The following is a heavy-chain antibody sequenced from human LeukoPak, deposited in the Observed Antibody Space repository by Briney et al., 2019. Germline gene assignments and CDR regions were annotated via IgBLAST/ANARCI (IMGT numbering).Heavy chain of an antibody. V-gene: IGHV3-48*04. Sequence: GGSLRLSCLASGLTLSNYGMHWVRQAPGKGLEWLSYISASGRTTYYADSVKGRFSMSRDNANNSVFLEMNSLRVDDTALYYCARDLEEDWGQGTLVTVSS. CDR1: GLTLSNYG. CDR2: ISASGRTT. J-gene: IGHJ4*02. CDR3: ARDLEED.